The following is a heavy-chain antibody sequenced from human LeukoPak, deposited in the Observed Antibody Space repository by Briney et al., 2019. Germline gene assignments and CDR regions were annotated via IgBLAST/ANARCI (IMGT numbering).Heavy chain of an antibody. D-gene: IGHD6-6*01. J-gene: IGHJ4*02. CDR2: IIPIFGTA. Sequence: ASVKVSCKASGGTFSSYAISWVRQAPGQGLEWMGGIIPIFGTANYAQKFQGGVTITADESTSTAYMELSSLRSEDTAVYYCARESRHGQPVNTVDYWGQGTLVTVSS. V-gene: IGHV1-69*13. CDR3: ARESRHGQPVNTVDY. CDR1: GGTFSSYA.